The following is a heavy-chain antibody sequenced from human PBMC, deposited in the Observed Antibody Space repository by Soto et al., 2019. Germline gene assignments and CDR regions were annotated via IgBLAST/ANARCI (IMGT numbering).Heavy chain of an antibody. CDR3: SRAMENPYFYYGLNV. Sequence: QGQLVESGGGVVQPGRSLRLSCAASGFSFSSYGMEWVRLAPGKGLEWVAAATYDGGIKHYVDSVKGRFTISRDNSKNTLYLQMNCLRVEETATYYRSRAMENPYFYYGLNVWGQGTTVAFSS. J-gene: IGHJ6*02. D-gene: IGHD3-3*01. CDR2: ATYDGGIK. CDR1: GFSFSSYG. V-gene: IGHV3-30*03.